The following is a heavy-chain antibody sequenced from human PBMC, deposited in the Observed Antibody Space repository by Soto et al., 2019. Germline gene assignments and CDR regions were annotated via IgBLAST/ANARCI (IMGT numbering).Heavy chain of an antibody. CDR1: GFNFHTYT. D-gene: IGHD2-2*03. CDR2: ISGTSETI. V-gene: IGHV3-48*02. J-gene: IGHJ4*02. CDR3: ATGYCRSDNCHFTH. Sequence: DVQLVESGGGLVKPGESLRLSCAASGFNFHTYTMTWVRQAPGKGLEWVSYISGTSETIFYADSVKGRFTISRDNAKNSLYLQLNSLRDEETAVYYCATGYCRSDNCHFTHWGQGTLVTVSS.